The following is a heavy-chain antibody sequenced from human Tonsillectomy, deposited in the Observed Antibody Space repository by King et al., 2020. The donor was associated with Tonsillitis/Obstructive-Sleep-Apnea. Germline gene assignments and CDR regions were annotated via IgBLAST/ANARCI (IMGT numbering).Heavy chain of an antibody. CDR3: AREDCANGVCYFTY. D-gene: IGHD2-8*01. CDR1: GGSISNYY. Sequence: VQLQESGPGLVKPSETLSLTCTVSGGSISNYYWSWIRQPPGKGLEWIGYISYSGSTNYNPSLKSRVTLSVDTSKNQFSLKLTSVTAADTAVYYCAREDCANGVCYFTYWGQGTLVTVSS. CDR2: ISYSGST. J-gene: IGHJ4*02. V-gene: IGHV4-59*01.